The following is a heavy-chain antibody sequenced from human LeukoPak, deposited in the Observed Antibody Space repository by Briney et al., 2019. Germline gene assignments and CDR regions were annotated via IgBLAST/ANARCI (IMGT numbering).Heavy chain of an antibody. CDR3: ARVRFLGWLSAPYGMDV. Sequence: ASVKVSCKAPGGTFSSYAISWVRQAPGQGLEWMGRIIPILGIANYAQKFQGRVTITADKSTSTAYMELSSLRSEDTAVYYCARVRFLGWLSAPYGMDVWGQGTTVTVSS. CDR1: GGTFSSYA. V-gene: IGHV1-69*04. D-gene: IGHD3-3*01. J-gene: IGHJ6*02. CDR2: IIPILGIA.